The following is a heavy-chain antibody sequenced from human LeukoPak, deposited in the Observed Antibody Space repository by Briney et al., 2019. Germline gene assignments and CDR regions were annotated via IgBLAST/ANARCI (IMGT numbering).Heavy chain of an antibody. CDR1: GYSISSGYY. CDR2: IYHSGST. D-gene: IGHD5-18*01. V-gene: IGHV4-38-2*02. J-gene: IGHJ1*01. CDR3: AREVDTAMVGKYFQH. Sequence: SETLSHTCAVSGYSISSGYYWGWIRQPPGKGLEWIGSIYHSGSTYYNPSLKSRVTISVDTSKNQFSLKLSSVTAADTAVYYCAREVDTAMVGKYFQHWGQGTLVTVSS.